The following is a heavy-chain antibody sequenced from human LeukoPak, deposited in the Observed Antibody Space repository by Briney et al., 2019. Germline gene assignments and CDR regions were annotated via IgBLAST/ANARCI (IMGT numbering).Heavy chain of an antibody. CDR3: ARGSKLRFLEWLLSDDAFDI. CDR1: GGSFSGYY. D-gene: IGHD3-3*01. CDR2: INHSGST. J-gene: IGHJ3*02. V-gene: IGHV4-34*01. Sequence: SETLSLTCAVYGGSFSGYYWSWIRQPPGKGLEWIGEINHSGSTNYNPSLKSRVTISVDTSKNQFSLKLSSVTAADTAVYYCARGSKLRFLEWLLSDDAFDIWGQGTMVTVSS.